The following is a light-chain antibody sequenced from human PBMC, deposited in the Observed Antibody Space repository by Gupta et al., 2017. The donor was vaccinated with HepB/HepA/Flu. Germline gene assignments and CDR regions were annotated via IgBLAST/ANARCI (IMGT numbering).Light chain of an antibody. Sequence: QSVLTQPPSASGTPGQWVTISCSRSSSNIGSNPVNWYQQLPGTAPKLLIFGNNKRPSGGPDRFSGSTSGTSASLAISGLQADDEADYYCAAWDDTLNGRYVFGTGTKVTVL. V-gene: IGLV1-44*01. J-gene: IGLJ1*01. CDR2: GNN. CDR1: SSNIGSNP. CDR3: AAWDDTLNGRYV.